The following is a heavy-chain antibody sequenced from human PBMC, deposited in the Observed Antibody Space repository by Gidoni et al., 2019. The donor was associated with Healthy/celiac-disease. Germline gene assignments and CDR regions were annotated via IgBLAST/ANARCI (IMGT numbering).Heavy chain of an antibody. D-gene: IGHD3-22*01. V-gene: IGHV2-5*02. CDR2: IYWDDDK. CDR3: AHSPHPGSGSVFDY. Sequence: QITLKKSGPTLVTPTQTLTLTCTFSGFSLSTSGVGVGWTRQPPGKALEWLALIYWDDDKRYSPAMKSRLIITNDTTKNQVVLTMTNRDPVDTATYYCAHSPHPGSGSVFDYWGQGTLVTVSS. CDR1: GFSLSTSGVG. J-gene: IGHJ4*02.